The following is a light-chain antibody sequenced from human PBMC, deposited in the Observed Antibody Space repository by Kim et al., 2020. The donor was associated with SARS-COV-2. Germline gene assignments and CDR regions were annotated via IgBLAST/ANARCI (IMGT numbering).Light chain of an antibody. CDR1: SSNVGAYNY. Sequence: QSALTQPRSVSGSPGQSVTISCTGTSSNVGAYNYVSWYQQHPDKAPKLMIYDVNDRPSGVPDRFSGSKSGNTASLTISGLQAEDEADYYCCSYAGGYRHVLFGGGTQLTVL. CDR2: DVN. CDR3: CSYAGGYRHVL. J-gene: IGLJ2*01. V-gene: IGLV2-11*01.